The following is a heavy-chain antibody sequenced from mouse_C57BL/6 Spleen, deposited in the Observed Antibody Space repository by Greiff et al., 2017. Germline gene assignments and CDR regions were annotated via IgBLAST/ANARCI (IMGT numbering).Heavy chain of an antibody. CDR3: ARCFRTTVVAVAY. CDR2: IYPGNGST. Sequence: VQLQQSGAELVKPGASVKMSCKASGYTFTSYWITWVKQRPGQGLEWIGDIYPGNGSTNYNEKFKSKATLTADTSSSTAYMQLSSLTSEDSAVYYCARCFRTTVVAVAYWGQGTLVTVSA. CDR1: GYTFTSYW. D-gene: IGHD1-1*01. J-gene: IGHJ3*01. V-gene: IGHV1-55*01.